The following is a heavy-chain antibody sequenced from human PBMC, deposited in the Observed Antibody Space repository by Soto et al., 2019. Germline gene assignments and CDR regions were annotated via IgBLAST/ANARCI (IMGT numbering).Heavy chain of an antibody. D-gene: IGHD6-13*01. CDR3: ARGRSAAGTQYYYYYYMDV. CDR1: GGTFSIYA. CDR2: IIPICGTA. Sequence: SVKVSCKASGGTFSIYAIIWVRQAPGQGLEWMGGIIPICGTASYAQKFQGRVTMTRDTSISTAYMELSSLRSEDTAAYYCARGRSAAGTQYYYYYYMDVWGKGTTVTVSS. V-gene: IGHV1-69*06. J-gene: IGHJ6*03.